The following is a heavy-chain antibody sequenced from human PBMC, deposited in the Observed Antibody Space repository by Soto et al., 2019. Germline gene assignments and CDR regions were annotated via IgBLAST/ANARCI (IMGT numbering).Heavy chain of an antibody. CDR1: GFSFSNYA. J-gene: IGHJ3*02. D-gene: IGHD2-15*01. CDR2: ISGSGGST. Sequence: EVQVLESGGGLVQPGGSLRLSCAASGFSFSNYAMMWVRQAPGKGLEWVSTISGSGGSTYYEDSVKGRFTISRDNSKNTLYLQMNSLRDDDTAEYYCATDGRGSNPRAFDIWGQGTMVTVSS. CDR3: ATDGRGSNPRAFDI. V-gene: IGHV3-23*01.